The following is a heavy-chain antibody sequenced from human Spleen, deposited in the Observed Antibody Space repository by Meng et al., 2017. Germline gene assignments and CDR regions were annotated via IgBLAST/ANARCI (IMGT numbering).Heavy chain of an antibody. J-gene: IGHJ4*02. CDR2: INHSGST. V-gene: IGHV4-34*02. D-gene: IGHD6-19*01. CDR3: ARGGIAVAGPYFDY. CDR1: GGSFSGYY. Sequence: QVQLQQWGAGLLKPSETLSLTCAVYGGSFSGYYWSWIRQPPGKGLEWMGEINHSGSTNYNPSLKSRVTISIDTSKNQFSLKLSSVTAADTAVYYCARGGIAVAGPYFDYWGQGTLVTVSS.